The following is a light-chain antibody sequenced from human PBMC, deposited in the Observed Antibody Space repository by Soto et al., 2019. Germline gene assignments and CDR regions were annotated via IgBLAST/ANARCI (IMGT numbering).Light chain of an antibody. CDR2: EVS. Sequence: QSALAQPASVSGSPGQSITISCTGTSSDVGGYNYVSWYQHHPGKAPKLMIYEVSNRPSGVSDRFSGSRSGNTASLTISGLRAEDESDYYCISYTSSSTWVFGGGTKVTVL. CDR3: ISYTSSSTWV. V-gene: IGLV2-14*01. J-gene: IGLJ3*02. CDR1: SSDVGGYNY.